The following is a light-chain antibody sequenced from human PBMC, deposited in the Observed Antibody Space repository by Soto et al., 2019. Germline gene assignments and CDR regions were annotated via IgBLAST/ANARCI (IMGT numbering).Light chain of an antibody. J-gene: IGKJ2*01. V-gene: IGKV3-11*01. CDR3: QQYYRSPYT. Sequence: EIVVTQSPATLSLSPGERATLSCRASQSVSSYLAWYQQKPGQAPRLLIYDASNRATGIPARFSGSGSGTDFTLTISSLEPEDFAVYYCQQYYRSPYTFGQGTKLEI. CDR2: DAS. CDR1: QSVSSY.